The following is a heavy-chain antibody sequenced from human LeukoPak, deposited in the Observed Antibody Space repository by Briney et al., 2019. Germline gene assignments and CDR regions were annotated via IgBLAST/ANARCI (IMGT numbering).Heavy chain of an antibody. J-gene: IGHJ4*02. V-gene: IGHV1-46*01. CDR1: GYTFTSYY. CDR2: INPSGGST. CDR3: AGGLRLEYLYDY. D-gene: IGHD5-12*01. Sequence: ASVKVSCKASGYTFTSYYMHWVRQAPGQGLEWMGIINPSGGSTSYAQKFQGRVTMTRDTSTSTVYMELSGLRSEDTAVYYCAGGLRLEYLYDYWGQGTLVTVAS.